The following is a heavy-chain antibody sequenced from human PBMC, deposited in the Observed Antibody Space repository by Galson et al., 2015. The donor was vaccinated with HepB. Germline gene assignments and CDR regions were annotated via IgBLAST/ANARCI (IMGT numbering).Heavy chain of an antibody. CDR3: AAADGYCSGGSCYDY. V-gene: IGHV1-58*02. CDR2: IVVGSGNT. J-gene: IGHJ4*02. CDR1: GFTFTSSA. D-gene: IGHD2-15*01. Sequence: SVKVSCKASGFTFTSSAMQWVRQARGQRLEWIGWIVVGSGNTNYAQKFQERVTITRDMSTSTAYMELSSLRSEDTAVYYCAAADGYCSGGSCYDYWGQGTLVTVSS.